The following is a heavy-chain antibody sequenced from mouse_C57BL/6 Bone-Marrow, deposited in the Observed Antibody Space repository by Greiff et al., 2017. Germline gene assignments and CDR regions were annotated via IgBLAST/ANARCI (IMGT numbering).Heavy chain of an antibody. CDR2: IDPANGNT. D-gene: IGHD1-1*02. CDR1: GFNIKNTY. V-gene: IGHV14-3*01. J-gene: IGHJ3*01. CDR3: AVGVKLCLAWFAY. Sequence: VQLQQSVAELVRPGASVKLSCTASGFNIKNTYMHWVKQRPEQGLEWIGRIDPANGNTKYAPKFQGKATITADTSSNTAYLQLSSLTSEDTAIYYWAVGVKLCLAWFAYWGQGTLVTVSA.